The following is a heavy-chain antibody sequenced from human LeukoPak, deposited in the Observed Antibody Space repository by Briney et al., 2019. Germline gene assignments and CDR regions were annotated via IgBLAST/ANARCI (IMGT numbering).Heavy chain of an antibody. D-gene: IGHD3-16*02. J-gene: IGHJ4*02. CDR1: GFTFSSYG. Sequence: GGSLRLSCAAPGFTFSSYGMHWVRQAPGKGLEWVAVISYDGSNKYYADSVKGRFTISRDNSKNTLYLQMNSLRAEDTAVYYCAKAAELSLDYWGQGTLVTVSS. V-gene: IGHV3-30*18. CDR3: AKAAELSLDY. CDR2: ISYDGSNK.